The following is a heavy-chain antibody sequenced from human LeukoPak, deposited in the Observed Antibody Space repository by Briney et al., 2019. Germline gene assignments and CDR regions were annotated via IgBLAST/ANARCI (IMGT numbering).Heavy chain of an antibody. D-gene: IGHD5-12*01. CDR2: IIPIFGTA. CDR3: ARDPPDSPGDSGYDPNWFDP. V-gene: IGHV1-69*01. J-gene: IGHJ5*02. Sequence: GSSVKVSCKAPGGTFSSYAISWVRQAPGQGLEWMGGIIPIFGTANYAQKFQGRVTITADESTSTAYMELSSLRSEDTAVYYCARDPPDSPGDSGYDPNWFDPWGQGTLVTVSS. CDR1: GGTFSSYA.